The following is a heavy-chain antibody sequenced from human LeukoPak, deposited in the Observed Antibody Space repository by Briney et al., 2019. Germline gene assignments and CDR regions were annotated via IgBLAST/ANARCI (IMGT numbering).Heavy chain of an antibody. V-gene: IGHV4-39*01. CDR1: GGSIRSSSHY. D-gene: IGHD1-26*01. Sequence: SETLSLTCTVSGGSIRSSSHYWGWIRQPPGKGLEWIGSIYYSGNTYYNPSLKSRVTISVDTSKNQFSLRLSSVTAADTAVYYCARLGGAFDIWGQATMVTVSS. CDR2: IYYSGNT. CDR3: ARLGGAFDI. J-gene: IGHJ3*02.